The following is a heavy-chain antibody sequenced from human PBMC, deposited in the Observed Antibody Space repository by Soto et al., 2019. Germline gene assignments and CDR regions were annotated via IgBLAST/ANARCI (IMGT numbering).Heavy chain of an antibody. CDR3: AKRGYRHQLVYYFDY. D-gene: IGHD6-13*01. CDR1: GFTFSSYA. CDR2: ISGSGGST. J-gene: IGHJ4*02. V-gene: IGHV3-23*01. Sequence: EVQLLESGGGLVQPGGSLRLSCAASGFTFSSYAMSWVRQAPGKGLEWVSAISGSGGSTYYADSVKGRFTISRDNSKNTLYLQMNSLRAADTAVYYCAKRGYRHQLVYYFDYWGQGNRVTVSS.